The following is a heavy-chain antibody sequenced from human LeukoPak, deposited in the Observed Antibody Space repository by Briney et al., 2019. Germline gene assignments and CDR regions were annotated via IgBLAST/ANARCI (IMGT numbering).Heavy chain of an antibody. CDR2: VYYRGTT. V-gene: IGHV4-59*01. Sequence: PSETLSLTCAVYGGSLSGYYWSWIRQPPGKGLEWIGYVYYRGTTNYNPSLKSRLTISVDTSKNQFSLKLSPVTAADTAVYYCARVVPDGYSDYWGQGTLVTVSS. CDR1: GGSLSGYY. D-gene: IGHD5-24*01. CDR3: ARVVPDGYSDY. J-gene: IGHJ4*02.